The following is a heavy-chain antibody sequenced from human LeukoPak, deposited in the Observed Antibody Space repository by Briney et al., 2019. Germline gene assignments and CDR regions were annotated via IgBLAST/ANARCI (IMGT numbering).Heavy chain of an antibody. Sequence: SETLSLTCTVSGGSISSSSYYWGWIRQPPGKGLEWIGSIYYSGSTYYNPSPKSRVTISVDTSKNQFSLKLSSVTAADTAVYYCVAGDLYDSSGYYLFDYWGQGTLVTVSS. CDR3: VAGDLYDSSGYYLFDY. V-gene: IGHV4-39*07. CDR1: GGSISSSSYY. J-gene: IGHJ4*02. D-gene: IGHD3-22*01. CDR2: IYYSGST.